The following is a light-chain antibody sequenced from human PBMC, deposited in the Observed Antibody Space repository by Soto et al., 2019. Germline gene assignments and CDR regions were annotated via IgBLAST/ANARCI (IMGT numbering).Light chain of an antibody. Sequence: QSALTQPASVSGSPGQSITISCTGTSSDVGGYNYVSWYQHHPGKAPKLMIYDVSNRPSGISNRFSGSKSGNTASLTISGLQPEDEGDDYCSSYTTSNTRQIVFGTGTKVTVL. V-gene: IGLV2-14*03. CDR2: DVS. J-gene: IGLJ1*01. CDR1: SSDVGGYNY. CDR3: SSYTTSNTRQIV.